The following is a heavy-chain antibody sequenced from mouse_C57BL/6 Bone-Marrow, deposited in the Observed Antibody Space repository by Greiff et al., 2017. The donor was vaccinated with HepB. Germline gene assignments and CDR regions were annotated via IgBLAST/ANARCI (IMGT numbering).Heavy chain of an antibody. CDR2: IDPSDSYT. Sequence: QVQLQQPGAELVKPGASVKLSCKASGYTFTSYWMQWVKQRPGQGLEWIGEIDPSDSYTNYNQKFKGKATLTVDTSSSTAYMQLSSLTSEYSAVYYCARDEGELGQAFAYWGQGTLVTVSA. CDR3: ARDEGELGQAFAY. V-gene: IGHV1-50*01. J-gene: IGHJ3*01. D-gene: IGHD4-1*01. CDR1: GYTFTSYW.